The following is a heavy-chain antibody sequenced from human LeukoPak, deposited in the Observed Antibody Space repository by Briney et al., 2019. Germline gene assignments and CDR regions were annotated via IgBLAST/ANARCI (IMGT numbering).Heavy chain of an antibody. Sequence: PSETLSLTCTVSGGSISRYYWSWIRQPPGKGLEWIGYIYYSGSTNYNPSLKSRVTISVDTSKNQFSLKLSSVTAADTAVYYCARVGRKYYYDSSGYYFDYWGQGTLVTVSS. CDR1: GGSISRYY. J-gene: IGHJ4*02. D-gene: IGHD3-22*01. V-gene: IGHV4-59*01. CDR3: ARVGRKYYYDSSGYYFDY. CDR2: IYYSGST.